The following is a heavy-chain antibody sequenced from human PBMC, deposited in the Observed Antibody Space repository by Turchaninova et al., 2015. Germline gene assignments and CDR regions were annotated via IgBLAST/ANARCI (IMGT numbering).Heavy chain of an antibody. CDR1: GFSLSTHGMC. V-gene: IGHV2-70*15. CDR2: IDWDDDK. J-gene: IGHJ5*02. D-gene: IGHD3-22*01. CDR3: ARIRPGYFYWFDP. Sequence: QVTLRESGPALVKPTQPLTLTCTFSGFSLSTHGMCVSWNRQPPGKALEWLARIDWDDDKYYSTSLKTRLTISKDTSKNQVVLTMTNMDPVDTATYYCARIRPGYFYWFDPWGQGTLVTVSS.